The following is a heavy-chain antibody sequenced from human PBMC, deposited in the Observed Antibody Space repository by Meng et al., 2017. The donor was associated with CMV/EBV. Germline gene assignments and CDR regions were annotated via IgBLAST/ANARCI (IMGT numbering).Heavy chain of an antibody. CDR2: IYHSGST. Sequence: CAVSGGSISSSNWWSWVRQPPGKGLEWIGEIYHSGSTNYNPSLKSRVTVSVDKSKNQFSLKLSSVTAADTAVYYCARALGGPLRFLEWGQGTLVTVSS. D-gene: IGHD3-3*01. J-gene: IGHJ4*02. CDR3: ARALGGPLRFLE. CDR1: GGSISSSNW. V-gene: IGHV4-4*02.